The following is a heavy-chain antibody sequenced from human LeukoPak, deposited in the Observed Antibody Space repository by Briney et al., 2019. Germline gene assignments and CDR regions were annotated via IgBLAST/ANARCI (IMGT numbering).Heavy chain of an antibody. D-gene: IGHD5-18*01. CDR1: GASISITSYY. J-gene: IGHJ3*02. Sequence: PSETLSLTCTVSGASISITSYYWSWIRQPPGKGLEWIGYIYYSGSTNYSPSLKSRVTISVDTSKNQFSLKLSSVTAADTAVYYCARSEYSYGADAFDIWGQGTVVTVSS. V-gene: IGHV4-61*01. CDR2: IYYSGST. CDR3: ARSEYSYGADAFDI.